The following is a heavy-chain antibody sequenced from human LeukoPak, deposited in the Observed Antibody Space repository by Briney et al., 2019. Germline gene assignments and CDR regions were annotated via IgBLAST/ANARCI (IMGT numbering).Heavy chain of an antibody. Sequence: GESRKISCKGSGYSFTSYWIGWVRQMPGKGLEWTGIIYPGDSDTRYSPSFQGQVTISADKSISTAYLQWSSLKASDTAMYYCARQNYYDSSGYYPAAFDYWGQGTLVTVSS. V-gene: IGHV5-51*01. CDR1: GYSFTSYW. CDR2: IYPGDSDT. J-gene: IGHJ4*02. CDR3: ARQNYYDSSGYYPAAFDY. D-gene: IGHD3-22*01.